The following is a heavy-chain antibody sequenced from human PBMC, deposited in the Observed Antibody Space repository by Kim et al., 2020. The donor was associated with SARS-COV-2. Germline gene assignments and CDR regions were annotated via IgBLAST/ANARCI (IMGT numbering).Heavy chain of an antibody. Sequence: SETLSLTCTVSGGSISSYYWSWIRQPPGKGLEWIGYIYYSGSTNYNPSLKSRVTISVDTSKNQFSLKLSSVTAADTAVYYCAGSIVGATGIDYWGQGTLGTVSS. CDR1: GGSISSYY. V-gene: IGHV4-59*01. D-gene: IGHD1-26*01. CDR2: IYYSGST. J-gene: IGHJ4*02. CDR3: AGSIVGATGIDY.